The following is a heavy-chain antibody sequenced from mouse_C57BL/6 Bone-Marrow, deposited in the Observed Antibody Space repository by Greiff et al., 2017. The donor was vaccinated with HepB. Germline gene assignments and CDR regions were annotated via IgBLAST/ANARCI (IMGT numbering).Heavy chain of an antibody. V-gene: IGHV1-69*01. Sequence: QVQLKQPGAELVMPGASVKLSCKASGYTFTSYWMHWVKQRPGQGLEWIGEIDPSDSYTNYNQKFKGKSTLTVDKSSSTAYMQLSSLTSEDSAVYYCARKGWVDDWGQGTTLTVSS. CDR3: ARKGWVDD. J-gene: IGHJ2*01. D-gene: IGHD3-3*01. CDR2: IDPSDSYT. CDR1: GYTFTSYW.